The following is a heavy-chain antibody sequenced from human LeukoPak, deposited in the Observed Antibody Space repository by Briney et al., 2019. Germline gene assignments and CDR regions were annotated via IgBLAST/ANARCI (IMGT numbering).Heavy chain of an antibody. D-gene: IGHD5-12*01. CDR2: IKSKTDGGTA. Sequence: QPGGSLRLSCAASGLTFSSSWMHWVRQAPGKGLEWVGRIKSKTDGGTADYAAPVKGRFTISRDDSKTTLYLQMNSLKTDDTAVYYCTTGLGDYWGQGTLVTVSS. V-gene: IGHV3-15*01. J-gene: IGHJ4*02. CDR1: GLTFSSSW. CDR3: TTGLGDY.